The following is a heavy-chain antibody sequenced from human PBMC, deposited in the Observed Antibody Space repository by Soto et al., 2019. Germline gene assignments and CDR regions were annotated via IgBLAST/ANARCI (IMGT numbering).Heavy chain of an antibody. Sequence: SETLSLTCTVSGGSISSGDYYWSWIRQPPGKGLEWIGYIYYSGTTYYNPSLKSRFTISVDRSKNQFSLKLSSVTAADTAVFYCARGAKLDCITIFGVVIILPPVHWFDPWGQGTLVTSPQ. CDR2: IYYSGTT. D-gene: IGHD3-3*01. CDR3: ARGAKLDCITIFGVVIILPPVHWFDP. V-gene: IGHV4-30-4*01. CDR1: GGSISSGDYY. J-gene: IGHJ5*02.